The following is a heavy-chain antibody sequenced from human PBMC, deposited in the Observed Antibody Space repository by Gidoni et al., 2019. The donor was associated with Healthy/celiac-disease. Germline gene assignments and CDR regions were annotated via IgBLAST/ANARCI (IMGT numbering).Heavy chain of an antibody. CDR3: AQGVWSGPYSMDV. CDR1: ACTLSSYY. CDR2: IYYSGSP. Sequence: QVQLQESGPGLVKPSETLYLTCTVPACTLSSYYWSWIRQPPGTGLEWFGYIYYSGSPNYNPSLKSRVTISVDTSKNQFSLKLSSVTAADTAVYYCAQGVWSGPYSMDVWGQGTTVTVSS. V-gene: IGHV4-59*01. D-gene: IGHD3-3*01. J-gene: IGHJ6*02.